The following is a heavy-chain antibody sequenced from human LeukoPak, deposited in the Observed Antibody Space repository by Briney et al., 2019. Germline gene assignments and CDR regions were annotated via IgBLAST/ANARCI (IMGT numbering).Heavy chain of an antibody. CDR3: VRHNAARAFDI. Sequence: GGSLRLSCAASGFTFSSFWMHWVRQAPGKGLVWVSRVSDDGSTTTYADSVKVRFTISRDNAKNTLYLQMNSLRPEDTAVYYCVRHNAARAFDIWGQGAVVIVSS. D-gene: IGHD1-1*01. CDR2: VSDDGSTT. J-gene: IGHJ3*02. CDR1: GFTFSSFW. V-gene: IGHV3-74*03.